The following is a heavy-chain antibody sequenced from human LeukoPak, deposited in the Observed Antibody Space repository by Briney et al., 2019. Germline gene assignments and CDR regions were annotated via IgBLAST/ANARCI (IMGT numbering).Heavy chain of an antibody. V-gene: IGHV6-1*01. Sequence: TSQSLSLTCAISGDSVSTNSAAWNWIRQSPWRGPEWLGRTYYRSKWYNAYAVSVKSRITINPDTSKNQLSLHLNSVTPGDTAVYYCVREYSSTFDYWGQGTLVTVSS. J-gene: IGHJ4*02. CDR2: TYYRSKWYN. D-gene: IGHD6-13*01. CDR3: VREYSSTFDY. CDR1: GDSVSTNSAA.